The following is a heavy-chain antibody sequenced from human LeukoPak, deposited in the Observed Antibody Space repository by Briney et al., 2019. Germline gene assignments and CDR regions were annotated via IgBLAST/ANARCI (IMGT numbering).Heavy chain of an antibody. Sequence: SETLSLTCAVSGGSISSGTYYWSWIRQPAGKGLEWIAYIDTSETTNYYPSLKSRVTISVDTSKNHFSLKLSSVTAADTAVYYCARLPPAANGGSFDYWGQGTLVTVSS. D-gene: IGHD2-2*01. CDR2: IDTSETT. CDR1: GGSISSGTYY. CDR3: ARLPPAANGGSFDY. V-gene: IGHV4-61*09. J-gene: IGHJ4*02.